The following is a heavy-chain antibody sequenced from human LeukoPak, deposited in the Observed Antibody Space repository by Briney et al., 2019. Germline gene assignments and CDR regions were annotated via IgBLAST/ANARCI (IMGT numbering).Heavy chain of an antibody. Sequence: GGSLRLPCAVSGFAFSSYWMNWVRQAPGKGLEWVASIKQDGGEKSYVDSVKGRFTISRDNAKNSLYLQMSSLRAEDTAVYYCARDGTAAGLYFDLWGQGTLVTVSS. CDR3: ARDGTAAGLYFDL. CDR2: IKQDGGEK. CDR1: GFAFSSYW. D-gene: IGHD6-13*01. V-gene: IGHV3-7*01. J-gene: IGHJ4*01.